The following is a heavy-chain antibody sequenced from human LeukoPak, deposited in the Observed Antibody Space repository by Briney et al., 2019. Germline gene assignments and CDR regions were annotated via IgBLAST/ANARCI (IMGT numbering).Heavy chain of an antibody. J-gene: IGHJ4*02. V-gene: IGHV1-2*02. CDR3: ARVGAVAGTPPDY. D-gene: IGHD6-19*01. CDR1: GYTFTSYY. CDR2: INPNSGGT. Sequence: ASVKVSCKASGYTFTSYYMHWVRQAPGQGLEWMGWINPNSGGTNYAQKFQGRVTMTRDTSISTAYMELSRLRSDDTAVYYCARVGAVAGTPPDYWGQGALVTVSS.